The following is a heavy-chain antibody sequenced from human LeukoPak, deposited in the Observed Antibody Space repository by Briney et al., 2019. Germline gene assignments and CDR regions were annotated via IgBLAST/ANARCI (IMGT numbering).Heavy chain of an antibody. D-gene: IGHD3-9*01. J-gene: IGHJ4*02. V-gene: IGHV3-21*01. CDR2: ISSGSSYI. CDR1: GFTFSSYS. CDR3: ARGRHYDIYFDY. Sequence: GGSLRLSCAASGFTFSSYSMNWVRQAPGKGLEWGSSISSGSSYIYYADSVKGRFTISRDNAKNSLYLQMNSLRAEDTAVYFCARGRHYDIYFDYWGQGTLVTVSS.